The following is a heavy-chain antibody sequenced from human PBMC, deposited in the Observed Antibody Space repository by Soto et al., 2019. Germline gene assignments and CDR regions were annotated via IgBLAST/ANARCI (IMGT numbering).Heavy chain of an antibody. D-gene: IGHD3-3*01. V-gene: IGHV1-8*01. CDR2: VSPDSGST. CDR3: ARATELRYVEWSVYRGGNYAMDV. Sequence: QVQLVQSGAEVKKPGASVRVSCKASGYTFSGYDINWVRQATGQGLEWMGWVSPDSGSTGYAGIFQGRVTVTWDRSTPPAYMDLSSMTSEDSAVYYCARATELRYVEWSVYRGGNYAMDVWGQGTTVTVSS. J-gene: IGHJ6*02. CDR1: GYTFSGYD.